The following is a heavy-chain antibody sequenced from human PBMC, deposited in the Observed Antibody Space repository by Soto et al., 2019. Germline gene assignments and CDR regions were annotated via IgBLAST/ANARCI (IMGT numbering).Heavy chain of an antibody. CDR1: GFTFSSYA. CDR3: ARDRNYDSSGYYPAI. Sequence: SLRLSCAASGFTFSSYAMHWVRQAPGKGLEWVAVISYDGSNKYYADSVKGRFTISRDNSKNTLYLQMNSLRAEDTAVYYCARDRNYDSSGYYPAIWGQGTMVTVS. J-gene: IGHJ3*02. D-gene: IGHD3-22*01. CDR2: ISYDGSNK. V-gene: IGHV3-30-3*01.